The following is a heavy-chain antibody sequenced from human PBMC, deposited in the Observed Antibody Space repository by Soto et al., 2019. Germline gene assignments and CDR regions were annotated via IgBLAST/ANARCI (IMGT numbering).Heavy chain of an antibody. CDR3: AKYYCSTTTCYFFDY. Sequence: PSETLSLTCTVSGDSISGYYWSWIRQPPGKGLEWIGYIYYTGSTNYNPSLKSRVTISVDTSKNQFSLKLTSVTAADTSVDFCAKYYCSTTTCYFFDYWGQGTLVTVSS. CDR2: IYYTGST. V-gene: IGHV4-59*01. D-gene: IGHD2-2*01. CDR1: GDSISGYY. J-gene: IGHJ4*02.